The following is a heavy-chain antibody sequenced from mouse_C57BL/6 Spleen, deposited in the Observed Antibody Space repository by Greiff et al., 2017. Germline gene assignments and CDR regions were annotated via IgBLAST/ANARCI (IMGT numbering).Heavy chain of an antibody. CDR2: ISDGGSYT. D-gene: IGHD2-4*01. V-gene: IGHV5-4*01. CDR3: ARDEITTVYWYFDV. CDR1: GFTFSSYA. J-gene: IGHJ1*03. Sequence: DVHLVESGGGSVKPGGSLKLSCAASGFTFSSYAMSWVRQTPEKRLEWVATISDGGSYTYYPDNVKGRFTIARDNAKNNLYLQMSHLKSEDTAMYYGARDEITTVYWYFDVWGTGTTVTVSS.